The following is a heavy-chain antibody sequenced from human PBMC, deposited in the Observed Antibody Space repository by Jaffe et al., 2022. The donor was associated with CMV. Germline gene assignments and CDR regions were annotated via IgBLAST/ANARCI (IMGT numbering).Heavy chain of an antibody. J-gene: IGHJ4*02. CDR2: ISSSSSTI. V-gene: IGHV3-48*02. Sequence: EVQLVESGGGLVQPGGSLRLSCAASGFTFSSYSMNWVRQAPGKGLEWVSYISSSSSTIYYADSVKGRFTISRDNAKNSLYLQMNSLRDEDTAVYYCARDPGYCTNGVCYRWSDYWGQGTLVTVSS. D-gene: IGHD2-8*01. CDR1: GFTFSSYS. CDR3: ARDPGYCTNGVCYRWSDY.